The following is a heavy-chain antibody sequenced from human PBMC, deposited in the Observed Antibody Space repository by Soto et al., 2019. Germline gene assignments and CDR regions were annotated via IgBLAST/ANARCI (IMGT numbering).Heavy chain of an antibody. CDR2: ISYDGSNR. J-gene: IGHJ5*02. D-gene: IGHD1-26*01. CDR1: GFSFSSYG. Sequence: QVQLVESGGGVVQPGRSLRLSCTASGFSFSSYGMHWVSQAPGKGLEWVALISYDGSNRFYADSVKGRFTISRDNSKNTLYLQMNSLRAEDTAVYYCAKDLFSGGSYPNWFDPWGQGTLVTVSS. CDR3: AKDLFSGGSYPNWFDP. V-gene: IGHV3-30*18.